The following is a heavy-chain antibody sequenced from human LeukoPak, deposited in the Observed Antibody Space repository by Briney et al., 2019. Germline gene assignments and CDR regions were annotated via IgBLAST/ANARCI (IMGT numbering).Heavy chain of an antibody. V-gene: IGHV1-3*03. CDR3: ARRGTGYSSGWAHYYYYMDV. J-gene: IGHJ6*03. D-gene: IGHD6-19*01. Sequence: ASVKVSCKASGYTFTSYAMHWVRQAPGQRLEWMGWINAGNGNTKYSQEFQGRVTITRDTSASTAYMELSSLRSEDMAVYYCARRGTGYSSGWAHYYYYMDVWGKGTTVTVSS. CDR1: GYTFTSYA. CDR2: INAGNGNT.